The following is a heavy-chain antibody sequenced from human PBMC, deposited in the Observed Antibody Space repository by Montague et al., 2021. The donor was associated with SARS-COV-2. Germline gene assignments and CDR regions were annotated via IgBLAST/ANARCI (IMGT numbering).Heavy chain of an antibody. CDR1: GGSISSGGYS. CDR2: IYHSGST. Sequence: TLSLTCAVSGGSISSGGYSWNWIRQPPGKGLEWIGYIYHSGSTYYNTSLQSRVSISLDSSKNQFSLNLTSVTAADTAVYYCARGSMVRGGKVYYGVDVWSQGTTVAVSS. CDR3: ARGSMVRGGKVYYGVDV. J-gene: IGHJ6*02. V-gene: IGHV4-30-2*01. D-gene: IGHD3-10*01.